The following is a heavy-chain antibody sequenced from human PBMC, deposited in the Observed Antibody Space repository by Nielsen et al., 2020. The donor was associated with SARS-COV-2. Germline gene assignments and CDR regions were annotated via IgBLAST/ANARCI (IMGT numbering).Heavy chain of an antibody. D-gene: IGHD4-17*01. CDR2: TYYRSKWYN. J-gene: IGHJ6*03. Sequence: WIRQSPSRGLEWLGRTYYRSKWYNDYAVSVKSRITINPDTSKNQLSLHPNSVTPEDTAVYYCARARGAYGDYYYYYYTDVWGKGTTVTVSS. CDR3: ARARGAYGDYYYYYYTDV. V-gene: IGHV6-1*01.